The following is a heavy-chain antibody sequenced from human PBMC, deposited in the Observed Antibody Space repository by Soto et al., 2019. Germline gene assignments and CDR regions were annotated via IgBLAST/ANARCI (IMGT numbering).Heavy chain of an antibody. CDR2: IYSGGAT. Sequence: EVQLVESGGGLVQPGGSLRLSCAASGFTVSNNYMRWVRQAPGKGLEWVSLIYSGGATYYADYVKRRFTISRDNSKNTLYPQMNSLRAEDTAVYYCARDATYNSVGGQGILVTVSS. J-gene: IGHJ4*02. V-gene: IGHV3-66*01. D-gene: IGHD1-1*01. CDR3: ARDATYNSV. CDR1: GFTVSNNY.